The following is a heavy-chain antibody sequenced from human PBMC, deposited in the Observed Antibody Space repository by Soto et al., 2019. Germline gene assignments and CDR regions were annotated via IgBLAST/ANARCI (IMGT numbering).Heavy chain of an antibody. CDR3: ARALYLSRWYGHYYDMDV. D-gene: IGHD6-13*01. J-gene: IGHJ6*03. CDR1: GYTFTNYD. V-gene: IGHV1-8*01. CDR2: VNPNSGNT. Sequence: QVQLVQSGAEVKKPGASVKVSCKASGYTFTNYDINWVRQATGQGLEWMGWVNPNSGNTDYAQKLQGRVTMTRNTSISTAYMELSSLRSEDTPVYYCARALYLSRWYGHYYDMDVWGKGTTVTVSS.